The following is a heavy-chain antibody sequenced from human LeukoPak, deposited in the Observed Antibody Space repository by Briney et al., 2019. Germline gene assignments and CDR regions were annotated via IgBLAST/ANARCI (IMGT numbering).Heavy chain of an antibody. CDR3: ARVRLLDLNWFDP. J-gene: IGHJ5*02. V-gene: IGHV4-39*01. CDR1: GGSISSSSYY. D-gene: IGHD3-22*01. CDR2: IYYSGST. Sequence: SETLSLTCTVSGGSISSSSYYWGWIRQPPGKGLEWIGSIYYSGSTYYNPSLKSRVTISVDTSKNQFSLKLSSVTAADTAVYYCARVRLLDLNWFDPWGQGTLVTVSS.